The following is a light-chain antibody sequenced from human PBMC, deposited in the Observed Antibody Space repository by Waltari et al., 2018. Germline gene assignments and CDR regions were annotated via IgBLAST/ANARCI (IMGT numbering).Light chain of an antibody. J-gene: IGLJ2*01. CDR2: KDT. CDR1: ALTKKY. Sequence: SSELPQPPSVSVSPGQTARITCAGDALTKKYVSWYQQKAGQAPVLVIHKDTERPSRIPARFSGSTSGTTVTLIISGVQAEDEADYYCQSGDSSGTYEVFGGGTKLTVL. V-gene: IGLV3-25*03. CDR3: QSGDSSGTYEV.